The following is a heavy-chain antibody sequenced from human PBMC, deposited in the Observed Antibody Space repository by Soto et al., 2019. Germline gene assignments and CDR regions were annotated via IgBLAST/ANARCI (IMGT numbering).Heavy chain of an antibody. CDR1: GFSLTTTDMG. D-gene: IGHD1-26*01. J-gene: IGHJ4*02. CDR2: IYWNDTE. Sequence: QITLKESGPTLVKPTQTLTLTCSFSGFSLTTTDMGVGWIRHPPGKAREWLALIYWNDTEHYSPSLKSRLNITQHTSKTQVGLTMTTLDPVDTAICYCVRSVLTQWQGTGYYGADWWGQGNLVTVSS. V-gene: IGHV2-5*01. CDR3: VRSVLTQWQGTGYYGADW.